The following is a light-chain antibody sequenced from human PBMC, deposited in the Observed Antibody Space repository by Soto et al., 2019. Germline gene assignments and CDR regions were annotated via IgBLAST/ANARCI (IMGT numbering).Light chain of an antibody. CDR1: QSVSSSY. V-gene: IGKV3-20*01. Sequence: EIVLTHSPGTLSLSPGEIATLSCRASQSVSSSYLAWYQQKPGQAPRLLIYGASSRATGIPDRFSGSGSGTDFTLTISRLEPEDFAVYYCQQYGSLRTFGQGTKVDNK. CDR2: GAS. J-gene: IGKJ1*01. CDR3: QQYGSLRT.